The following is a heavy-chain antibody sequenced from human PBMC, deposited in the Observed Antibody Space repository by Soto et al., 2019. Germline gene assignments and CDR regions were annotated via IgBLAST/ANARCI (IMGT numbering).Heavy chain of an antibody. J-gene: IGHJ6*02. CDR3: ARGRRGYSYGYMSYYYGMDV. V-gene: IGHV3-53*01. D-gene: IGHD5-18*01. CDR2: IYSRGST. CDR1: GFTVSSNY. Sequence: GGSLRLSCAASGFTVSSNYMSWVRQAPGKGLEWVSVIYSRGSTYYADSVKGRFTISRDNSKNTLYLQMNSLRAEDTAVYYCARGRRGYSYGYMSYYYGMDVWGQGTTVTVSS.